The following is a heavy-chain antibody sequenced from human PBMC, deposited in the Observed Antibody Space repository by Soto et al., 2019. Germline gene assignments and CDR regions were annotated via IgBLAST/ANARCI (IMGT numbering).Heavy chain of an antibody. CDR1: GFTFDDYA. J-gene: IGHJ3*02. V-gene: IGHV3-9*01. CDR3: AKDMSLNYLGEPNDAFDI. CDR2: ISWNSGSI. Sequence: EVQLVESGGGLVQPGRSLRRSCAASGFTFDDYAMHWVRQAPGKGLEWVSGISWNSGSIGYADSVKGRFTISRDNAKNSLYLQMISLRAEDTALYYCAKDMSLNYLGEPNDAFDIWGQGTMVTVSS. D-gene: IGHD3-16*01.